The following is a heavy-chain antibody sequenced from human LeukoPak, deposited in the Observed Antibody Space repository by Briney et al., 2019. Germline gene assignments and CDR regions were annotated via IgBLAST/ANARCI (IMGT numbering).Heavy chain of an antibody. V-gene: IGHV4-59*01. Sequence: PSETLSLTCTVSGGSISSYYWSWIRQPPGKGLEWIGYIYYSGSTNYNPSLKSRVTISVDTSKNQFSLKLSCVTAADTAVYYCARDYSSSWYYFDYWGQGTLVTVSS. D-gene: IGHD6-13*01. J-gene: IGHJ4*02. CDR2: IYYSGST. CDR1: GGSISSYY. CDR3: ARDYSSSWYYFDY.